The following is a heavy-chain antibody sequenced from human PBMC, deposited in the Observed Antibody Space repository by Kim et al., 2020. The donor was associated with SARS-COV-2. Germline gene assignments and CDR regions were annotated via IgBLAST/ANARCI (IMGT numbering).Heavy chain of an antibody. CDR1: GFTFSSYS. D-gene: IGHD4-17*01. Sequence: GGSLRLSCAASGFTFSSYSMNWVRQAPGKGLEWVSYISSSSSTIYYADSVKGRFTISRDNAKNSLYLQMNSLRDEDTAVYYCARDPPYSPENYGDYGPAYYYDGMDVWGQGTTVTVSS. CDR2: ISSSSSTI. J-gene: IGHJ6*02. CDR3: ARDPPYSPENYGDYGPAYYYDGMDV. V-gene: IGHV3-48*02.